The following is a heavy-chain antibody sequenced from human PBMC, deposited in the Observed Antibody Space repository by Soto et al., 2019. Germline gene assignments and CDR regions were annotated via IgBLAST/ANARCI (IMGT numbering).Heavy chain of an antibody. V-gene: IGHV3-23*01. J-gene: IGHJ3*02. D-gene: IGHD3-22*01. Sequence: GGSLRLSCAASGFTFSGYAMSWVRQAPGKGLEWVSAISGSGGSTYYADSVKGRFTISRDNSKNTLYLQMNSLRAEDTAVYYCAKDNMIVVVYDAFDIWGQGTMVTVSS. CDR3: AKDNMIVVVYDAFDI. CDR1: GFTFSGYA. CDR2: ISGSGGST.